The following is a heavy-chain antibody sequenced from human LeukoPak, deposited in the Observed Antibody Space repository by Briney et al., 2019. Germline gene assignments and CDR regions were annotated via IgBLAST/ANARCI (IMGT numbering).Heavy chain of an antibody. J-gene: IGHJ4*02. V-gene: IGHV4-39*01. CDR3: ARRGSGWYLGYFDY. CDR2: IYYSGST. Sequence: PSETLSLTCTVSGGSISSSSYYWGWIRQPPGKGLEWIGGIYYSGSTYYNPSLKSRVTISVDTSKNQFSLKLSSVTAADTAVYYCARRGSGWYLGYFDYWGQGTLVTVSS. CDR1: GGSISSSSYY. D-gene: IGHD6-19*01.